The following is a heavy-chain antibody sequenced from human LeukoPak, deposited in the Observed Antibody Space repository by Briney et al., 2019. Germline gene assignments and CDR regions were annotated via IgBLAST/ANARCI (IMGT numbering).Heavy chain of an antibody. Sequence: GGSLRLSCAASGFTFSSYGMSWVRQAPGKGLEWVSAISGSGGSTYYADSVKGRFTISRDNSKNTLYLQMNSLRAEDTAVYYCAKDRVAAARPEWFDPWGQGTLVTVSS. CDR1: GFTFSSYG. D-gene: IGHD6-6*01. J-gene: IGHJ5*02. CDR2: ISGSGGST. V-gene: IGHV3-23*01. CDR3: AKDRVAAARPEWFDP.